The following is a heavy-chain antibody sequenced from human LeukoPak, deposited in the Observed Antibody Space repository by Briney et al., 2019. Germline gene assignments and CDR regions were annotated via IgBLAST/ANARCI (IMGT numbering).Heavy chain of an antibody. D-gene: IGHD3-22*01. CDR2: IIPIFGTA. CDR3: ARRTTAYYYDSSAYDAFDI. V-gene: IGHV1-69*05. Sequence: ASVKVSCKASGGTFSSYAISWVRQAPGQGLEWMGGIIPIFGTANYAQKFQGRVTITTDESTSTAYMELSSLRSEDTAVYYCARRTTAYYYDSSAYDAFDIWGQGTMVTVSS. J-gene: IGHJ3*02. CDR1: GGTFSSYA.